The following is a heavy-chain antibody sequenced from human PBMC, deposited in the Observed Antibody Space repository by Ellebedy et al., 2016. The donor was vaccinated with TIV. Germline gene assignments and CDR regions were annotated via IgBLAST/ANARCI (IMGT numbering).Heavy chain of an antibody. J-gene: IGHJ4*02. CDR2: IIAIFGTT. Sequence: SVKVSCKASGATFSGSAISWVRQAPGLGLEWIGRIIAIFGTTKYAQKFQGRVTITADQLTTTSYMELSGLRFEDTAIYYCARHIGYSNGPSEYWGQGSLVTVSS. V-gene: IGHV1-69*13. D-gene: IGHD6-19*01. CDR3: ARHIGYSNGPSEY. CDR1: GATFSGSA.